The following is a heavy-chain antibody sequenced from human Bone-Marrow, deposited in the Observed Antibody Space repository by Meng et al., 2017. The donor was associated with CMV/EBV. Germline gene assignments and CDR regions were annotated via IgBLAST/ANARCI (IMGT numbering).Heavy chain of an antibody. J-gene: IGHJ4*02. Sequence: GESLKISCAASGFTFNNAWMSWVRQAPGKGLEWVGRIKRKTDSGTTDYAAPVKGRFTISRDDSKNTLYLQMNSLKTEDTAVYYCTTEEQTYYLDYWARERWSPSPQ. CDR1: GFTFNNAW. CDR2: IKRKTDSGTT. CDR3: TTEEQTYYLDY. D-gene: IGHD1-26*01. V-gene: IGHV3-15*01.